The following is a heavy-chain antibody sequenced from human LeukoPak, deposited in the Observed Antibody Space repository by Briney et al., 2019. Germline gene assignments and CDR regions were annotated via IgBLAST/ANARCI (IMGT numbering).Heavy chain of an antibody. V-gene: IGHV3-21*01. D-gene: IGHD3-22*01. CDR1: GFTFSSYS. CDR3: ARDSAYYYDSSGYPYGMDV. CDR2: ISSSSSYI. J-gene: IGHJ6*02. Sequence: GGSLRLSCAASGFTFSSYSMNWVRQAPGKGLEWVSSISSSSSYIYYADSVKGRFTISRDNAKNSLYLQMNSLRAEDTAVYYCARDSAYYYDSSGYPYGMDVWGQGTTVTVSS.